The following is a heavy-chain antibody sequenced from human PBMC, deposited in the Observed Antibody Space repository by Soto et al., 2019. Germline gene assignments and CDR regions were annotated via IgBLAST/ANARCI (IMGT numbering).Heavy chain of an antibody. J-gene: IGHJ5*02. Sequence: QVQLQESGPGLVKPSQTLSLTCTVSGGSINSGGYYWNWIRQPPGKGLEWIGSVLYSGSTYYNPSLKSRVTTSVGPSKKQCSLEVNSVTAADTAVYYCARDGRLDCSGGSCYSWCDPWGQGTLVTVSS. V-gene: IGHV4-31*03. D-gene: IGHD2-15*01. CDR2: VLYSGST. CDR1: GGSINSGGYY. CDR3: ARDGRLDCSGGSCYSWCDP.